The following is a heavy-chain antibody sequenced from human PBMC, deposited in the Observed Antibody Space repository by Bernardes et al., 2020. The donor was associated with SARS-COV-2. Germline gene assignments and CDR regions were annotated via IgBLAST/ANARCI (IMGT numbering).Heavy chain of an antibody. J-gene: IGHJ4*02. CDR3: ARALKGTAGYDF. Sequence: SETLSLTCTVSGGSVSSGTFYWTWIRQPPGKGLEWIGNIFYSGSASYNPSLKSRVSISLDTSRNQFSLSLNSVTTADTATYFCARALKGTAGYDFWGQGTLVTVSS. CDR2: IFYSGSA. V-gene: IGHV4-61*01. CDR1: GGSVSSGTFY. D-gene: IGHD6-25*01.